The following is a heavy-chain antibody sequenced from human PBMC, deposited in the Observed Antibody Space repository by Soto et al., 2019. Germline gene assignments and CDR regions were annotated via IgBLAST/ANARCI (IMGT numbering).Heavy chain of an antibody. CDR1: GFTFSSYW. J-gene: IGHJ6*02. CDR2: INSDGSST. D-gene: IGHD3-3*01. Sequence: QPGGSLRLSCAASGFTFSSYWMHWVRQAPGKGLVWVSRINSDGSSTSYADSVKGRFTISRDNAKNTLYLQMNSLRAEDTAVYYCARDARFWSGYYTGGLYYYYGMDVWGQGTTVTVSS. V-gene: IGHV3-74*01. CDR3: ARDARFWSGYYTGGLYYYYGMDV.